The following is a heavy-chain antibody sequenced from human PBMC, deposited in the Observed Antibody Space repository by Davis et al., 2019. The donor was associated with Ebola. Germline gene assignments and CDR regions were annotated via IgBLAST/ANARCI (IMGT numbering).Heavy chain of an antibody. Sequence: MPSETLSLTCTVSGGSISSGNYSWTWSWIRQPPGKGLEWIGYIYHSGTTYYNPSLKSRVTISGDRSKNQFSLRLTSVTAADTAVYYCAGGPIQLWSYASLDYWGQGTLVAVSS. D-gene: IGHD5-24*01. CDR3: AGGPIQLWSYASLDY. V-gene: IGHV4-30-2*01. CDR1: GGSISSGNYS. J-gene: IGHJ4*02. CDR2: IYHSGTT.